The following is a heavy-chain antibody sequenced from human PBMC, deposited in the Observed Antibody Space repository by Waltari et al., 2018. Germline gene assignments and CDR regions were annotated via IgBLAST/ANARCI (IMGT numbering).Heavy chain of an antibody. Sequence: DVQVVESGGGLVRPGGSLRLSCTGSGFNFSNYFIHWVRQPPGKGPVWVASINNDGSIINYADSVKGRFTSSRDNAKSTVYLQMNNLRGEDTALYYCLNYDFDSWGQGTLVTVSS. D-gene: IGHD1-7*01. CDR3: LNYDFDS. V-gene: IGHV3-74*01. J-gene: IGHJ4*02. CDR2: INNDGSII. CDR1: GFNFSNYF.